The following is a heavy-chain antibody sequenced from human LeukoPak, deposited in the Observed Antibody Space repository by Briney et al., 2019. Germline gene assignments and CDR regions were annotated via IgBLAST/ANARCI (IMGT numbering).Heavy chain of an antibody. CDR1: GYTFTTYD. J-gene: IGHJ4*02. D-gene: IGHD3-10*01. CDR2: MNPNSGNA. Sequence: PVASVKVSCKASGYTFTTYDLNWVRQATGQGFEWMGWMNPNSGNAGYAQKFQGRVTMTRNTSISTAYMELSNLTSEDTAVYYCARRIREAPTDYWGQGTLVTVSS. V-gene: IGHV1-8*01. CDR3: ARRIREAPTDY.